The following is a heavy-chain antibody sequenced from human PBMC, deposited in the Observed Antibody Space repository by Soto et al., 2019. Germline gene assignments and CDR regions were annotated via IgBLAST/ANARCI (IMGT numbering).Heavy chain of an antibody. CDR1: GGSFSGYY. V-gene: IGHV4-34*01. Sequence: SETLSLTCAVYGGSFSGYYWSWIRQPPGKGLEWIGEINHSGSTNYNPSLKSRVTISVDTSKNQFSLKLSSVTAADTAVYYCARGPYYYGSGSYYRWGFDPWGQGTLVTVSS. CDR2: INHSGST. J-gene: IGHJ5*02. CDR3: ARGPYYYGSGSYYRWGFDP. D-gene: IGHD3-10*01.